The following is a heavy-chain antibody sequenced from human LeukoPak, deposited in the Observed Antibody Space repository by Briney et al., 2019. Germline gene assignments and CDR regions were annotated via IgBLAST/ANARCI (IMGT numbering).Heavy chain of an antibody. D-gene: IGHD3-9*01. V-gene: IGHV1-46*01. CDR1: GYTFTSYY. Sequence: GASVNVSCKASGYTFTSYYMHWVRQAPGQGLEWMGIINPSGGSTSYAQKFQGRVTMTRDTSTSTVYMELSSLRSEDTAVYYCARGRTYYDILTGYYNDDNWFDPWGQGTLVTVSS. J-gene: IGHJ5*02. CDR2: INPSGGST. CDR3: ARGRTYYDILTGYYNDDNWFDP.